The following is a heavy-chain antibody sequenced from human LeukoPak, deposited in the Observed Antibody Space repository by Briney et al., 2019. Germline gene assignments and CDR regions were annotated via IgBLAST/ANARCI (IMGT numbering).Heavy chain of an antibody. J-gene: IGHJ4*02. Sequence: GGSLRLSCAASGFTFSSYSMNWVRQAPGKGLEWVSAISGSGGSTYYADSVKGRFTISRDNSKNTLYLQMNSLRAEDTAVYYCASFGSSGLRLDYWGQGTLVTVSS. CDR3: ASFGSSGLRLDY. D-gene: IGHD6-19*01. CDR1: GFTFSSYS. CDR2: ISGSGGST. V-gene: IGHV3-23*01.